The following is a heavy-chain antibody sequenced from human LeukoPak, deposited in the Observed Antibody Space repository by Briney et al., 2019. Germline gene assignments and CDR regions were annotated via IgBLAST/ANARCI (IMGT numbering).Heavy chain of an antibody. CDR2: ISGSGGST. CDR1: GFTFSRFS. J-gene: IGHJ4*02. Sequence: PGGSLRLSCAASGFTFSRFSMNWVRQAPGKGLEWVSAISGSGGSTYYADSVKGRFTISRDNSKNTLYLQMNSLRAEDTAVYYCAKDRQQLPDEDYFDYWGQGTLVTVSS. V-gene: IGHV3-23*01. CDR3: AKDRQQLPDEDYFDY. D-gene: IGHD6-13*01.